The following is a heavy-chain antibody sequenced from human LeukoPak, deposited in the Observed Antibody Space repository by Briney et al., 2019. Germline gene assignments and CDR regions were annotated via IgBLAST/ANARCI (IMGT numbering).Heavy chain of an antibody. CDR3: AKDPYRVVFATGNYLDP. J-gene: IGHJ5*02. Sequence: GRSLTLSCATSGFTFSNYGMHWVRQAPGKGLEWVAVISSDETNIRRGDSVKGRFTVSRDNAKNTLYLQMNSLRAEDTAVYYCAKDPYRVVFATGNYLDPWGQGTLVTVSS. D-gene: IGHD2-15*01. CDR1: GFTFSNYG. V-gene: IGHV3-30*18. CDR2: ISSDETNI.